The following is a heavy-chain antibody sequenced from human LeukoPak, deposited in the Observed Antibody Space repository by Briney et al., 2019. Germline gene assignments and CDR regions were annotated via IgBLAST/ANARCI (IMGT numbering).Heavy chain of an antibody. V-gene: IGHV1-46*01. CDR1: RYTFTGYY. CDR2: ITPSGGST. Sequence: GASVKVSCKASRYTFTGYYMHWVRQAPGQGLEWMGIITPSGGSTSYAQKFQGRVTMTRDMSTSTVYMELRSLRSEDTAVYYCAGEGISQGSDVGYSGYAGYWGQGTLVTVSS. CDR3: AGEGISQGSDVGYSGYAGY. J-gene: IGHJ4*02. D-gene: IGHD5-12*01.